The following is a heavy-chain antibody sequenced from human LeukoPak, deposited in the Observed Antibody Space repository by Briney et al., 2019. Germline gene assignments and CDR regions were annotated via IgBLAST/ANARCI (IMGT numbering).Heavy chain of an antibody. V-gene: IGHV3-23*01. CDR3: AKPARTDAFDI. Sequence: GGSLRRSCAASGFTFNNYAMNWVRQAPGKGLEWVSSISGSGGNTYYADSVKGRFTISRDNSKNTLYLQMNSLRAEDTAVYYCAKPARTDAFDIWGQGTMITVSS. J-gene: IGHJ3*02. D-gene: IGHD1-14*01. CDR2: ISGSGGNT. CDR1: GFTFNNYA.